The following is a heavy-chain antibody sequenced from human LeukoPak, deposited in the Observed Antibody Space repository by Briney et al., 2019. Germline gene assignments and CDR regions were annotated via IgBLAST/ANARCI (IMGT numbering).Heavy chain of an antibody. V-gene: IGHV4-4*02. Sequence: SGTLSLTCAVSGGSISSSNWWSWVRQPPGKGLEWIGEIYHSGSTNYNPSLKSRVTISVDTSKNQFSLKLTSVTAADTAIYYCARWGESVTGVDYWGQGILVTVSS. CDR2: IYHSGST. D-gene: IGHD6-19*01. CDR1: GGSISSSNW. J-gene: IGHJ4*02. CDR3: ARWGESVTGVDY.